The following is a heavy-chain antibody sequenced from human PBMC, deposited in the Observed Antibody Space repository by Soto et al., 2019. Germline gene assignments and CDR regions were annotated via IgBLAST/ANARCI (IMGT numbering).Heavy chain of an antibody. CDR3: ARDPGYCSGGSCYYPYYYYGMDV. D-gene: IGHD2-15*01. J-gene: IGHJ6*02. Sequence: ASLKVSCKASGYTFTSYGISWVRQAPGQGLEWMGWISAYNGNTNYAQKLQGRVTMTTDTSTSTAYMELRSLRSDDTAVYYCARDPGYCSGGSCYYPYYYYGMDVWGQGTTVTVSS. V-gene: IGHV1-18*01. CDR1: GYTFTSYG. CDR2: ISAYNGNT.